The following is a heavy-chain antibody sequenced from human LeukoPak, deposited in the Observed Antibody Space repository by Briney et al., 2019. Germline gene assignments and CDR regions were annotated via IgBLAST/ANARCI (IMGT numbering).Heavy chain of an antibody. D-gene: IGHD3-22*01. Sequence: GRSLRLSCAASASIFSTYAMSWVRQAPGKGLEWVSAISGSGGSTYYADSVKGRFTISRDNSKNTLYLQMNSLRAADTAVYYCAKAPQGYYDSGAYYYCGQGNLVTVSS. V-gene: IGHV3-23*01. CDR3: AKAPQGYYDSGAYYY. CDR1: ASIFSTYA. CDR2: ISGSGGST. J-gene: IGHJ4*02.